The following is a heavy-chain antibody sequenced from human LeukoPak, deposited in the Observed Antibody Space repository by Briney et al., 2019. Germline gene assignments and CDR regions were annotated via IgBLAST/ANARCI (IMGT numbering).Heavy chain of an antibody. D-gene: IGHD3-3*01. J-gene: IGHJ4*02. Sequence: PSETLSLTCTVSGGSVSSGGYHWSWIRQPPGKGLEWIGYIYNTGSTNYNPSLKSRVTISVDTSKNQFSLKLSSVTAADTAVYYCARGPSWSYFDYWGQGTLVTVSS. V-gene: IGHV4-61*08. CDR1: GGSVSSGGYH. CDR2: IYNTGST. CDR3: ARGPSWSYFDY.